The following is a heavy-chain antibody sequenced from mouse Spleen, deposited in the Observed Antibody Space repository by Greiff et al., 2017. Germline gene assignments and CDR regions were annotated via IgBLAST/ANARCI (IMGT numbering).Heavy chain of an antibody. V-gene: IGHV2-6-7*01. CDR1: GFSLTGYG. J-gene: IGHJ4*01. Sequence: VHLVESGPGLVAPSQSLSITCTVSGFSLTGYGVNWVRQPPGKGLEWLGMIWGDGSTDYNSALKSRLSISKDNSKSQVFLKMNSLQTDDTARYYCARGTTVVEDAMDYWGQGTSVTVSS. CDR2: IWGDGST. CDR3: ARGTTVVEDAMDY. D-gene: IGHD1-1*01.